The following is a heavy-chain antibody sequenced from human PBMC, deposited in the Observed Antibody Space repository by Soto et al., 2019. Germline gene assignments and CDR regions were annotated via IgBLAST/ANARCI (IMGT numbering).Heavy chain of an antibody. CDR2: ISGYNGET. V-gene: IGHV1-18*01. CDR1: GYTFTRYG. D-gene: IGHD2-8*01. Sequence: QGHLVQSGAEVKKPGTSVKVSCKASGYTFTRYGISWVRQAPGQGLEWMGWISGYNGETNYAQNLQGRVTMTIDTSTSTAYMELRRLTSDDTAVYYCAKNGQPPYYYYGLDVWGQGTTVTVSS. CDR3: AKNGQPPYYYYGLDV. J-gene: IGHJ6*02.